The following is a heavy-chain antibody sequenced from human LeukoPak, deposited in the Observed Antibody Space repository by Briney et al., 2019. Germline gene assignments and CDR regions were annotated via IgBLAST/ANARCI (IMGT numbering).Heavy chain of an antibody. CDR3: ARVRWGGLYYFDY. CDR1: GFTFSSYS. CDR2: ISSSSSYI. J-gene: IGHJ4*02. V-gene: IGHV3-21*01. Sequence: TGGSLRLSCAASGFTFSSYSMNWVRQAPGKGLEWVSSISSSSSYIYYADSVKGRFTISRDNAKNSLYLQMNSLRAEDTAVYYCARVRWGGLYYFDYWGQGTLVTVSS. D-gene: IGHD3-16*01.